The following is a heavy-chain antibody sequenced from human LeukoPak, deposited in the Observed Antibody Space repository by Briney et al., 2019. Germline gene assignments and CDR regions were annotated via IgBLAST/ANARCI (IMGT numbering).Heavy chain of an antibody. V-gene: IGHV3-20*04. D-gene: IGHD3-22*01. J-gene: IGHJ4*02. CDR1: GFTFDDYG. CDR2: INWNGGST. CDR3: ARSRYYDSSGYEGDY. Sequence: PGGSLRLSCAASGFTFDDYGMSWVRQAPVKGLEWVSGINWNGGSTAYADSVKGRFTISRDNAKNSLYLQMNSLRAEDTALYYCARSRYYDSSGYEGDYWGQGTLVTVSS.